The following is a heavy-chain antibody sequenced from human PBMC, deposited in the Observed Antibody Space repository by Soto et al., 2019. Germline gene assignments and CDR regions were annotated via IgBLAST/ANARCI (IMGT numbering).Heavy chain of an antibody. CDR3: AAAVLVGTTWTDGMDV. J-gene: IGHJ6*02. CDR1: GFTFTKSA. V-gene: IGHV1-58*02. CDR2: IVVGSGNT. D-gene: IGHD1-26*01. Sequence: SVKVSCKASGFTFTKSAMQWVRQARGQRLEWMGWIVVGSGNTNYAQKFQERVTITRDMSTSTAYMKLSSLRSEDTAVYYCAAAVLVGTTWTDGMDVWGQGTTVTVSS.